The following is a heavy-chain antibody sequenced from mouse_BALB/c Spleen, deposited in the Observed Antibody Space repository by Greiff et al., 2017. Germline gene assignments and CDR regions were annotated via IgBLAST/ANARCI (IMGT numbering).Heavy chain of an antibody. V-gene: IGHV5-6-4*01. D-gene: IGHD4-1*01. CDR3: TRDGTVRRGFAY. J-gene: IGHJ3*01. CDR1: GFTFSSYT. Sequence: EVQLVESGGGLVKPGGSLKLSCAASGFTFSSYTMSWVRQTPEKRLEWVATISSGGSYTYYPDSVKGRFTISRDNAKNTLYLQMSSLKSEDTAMYYCTRDGTVRRGFAYWGQGTLVTVSA. CDR2: ISSGGSYT.